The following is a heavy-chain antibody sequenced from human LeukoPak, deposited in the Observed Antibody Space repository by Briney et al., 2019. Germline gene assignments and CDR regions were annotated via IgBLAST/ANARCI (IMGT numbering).Heavy chain of an antibody. CDR1: GYTFTSYD. J-gene: IGHJ5*02. D-gene: IGHD2-2*01. CDR3: ARARDYLYCSSTSCYEFDP. Sequence: ASVKVSCKASGYTFTSYDINWVRQATGQGLEWMGWISAYNGNTNYAQKLQGRVTMTTDTSTSTAYMELRSLRSDDTAVYYCARARDYLYCSSTSCYEFDPWGQGTLVTVSS. V-gene: IGHV1-18*01. CDR2: ISAYNGNT.